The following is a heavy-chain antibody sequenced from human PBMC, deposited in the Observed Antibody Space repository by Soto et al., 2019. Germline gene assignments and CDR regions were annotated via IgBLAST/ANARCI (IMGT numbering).Heavy chain of an antibody. CDR2: IYYSGST. CDR1: GGSISSYY. J-gene: IGHJ4*02. CDR3: ARQYCSSTSCPFDY. V-gene: IGHV4-59*08. Sequence: SETLSPTCTVSGGSISSYYWSWIRQPPGKGLEWIGYIYYSGSTNYNPSLKSRVTISVDTSKNQFSLKLSSVTAADTAVYYCARQYCSSTSCPFDYWGQGTLVTVSS. D-gene: IGHD2-2*01.